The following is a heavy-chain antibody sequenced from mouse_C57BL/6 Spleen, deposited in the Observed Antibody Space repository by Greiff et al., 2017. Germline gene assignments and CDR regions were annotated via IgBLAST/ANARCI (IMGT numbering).Heavy chain of an antibody. V-gene: IGHV5-6*01. D-gene: IGHD4-1*01. CDR3: ARQAGTQYYYAMDY. CDR2: ISSGGSYT. CDR1: GFTFSSYG. Sequence: EVQRVESGGDLVKPGGSLKLSCAASGFTFSSYGMSWVRQTPDKRLEWVATISSGGSYTYYPDSVKGRFTISRDNAKNTLYLQMSSLKSEDTAMYYCARQAGTQYYYAMDYWGQGTSVTVSS. J-gene: IGHJ4*01.